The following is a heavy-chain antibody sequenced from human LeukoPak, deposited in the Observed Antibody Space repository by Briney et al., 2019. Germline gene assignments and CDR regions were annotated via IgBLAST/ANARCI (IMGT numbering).Heavy chain of an antibody. Sequence: PGGSLRLSCAASGFTFSSHWMHWVRHAPGKGLVWLSRINSDGSITTYADSVKGRFTISRDNAKNTLYLQMNGLRAEDTALYYCARGVRYSYGPGDYWGQGTLVTVSS. CDR1: GFTFSSHW. J-gene: IGHJ4*02. CDR3: ARGVRYSYGPGDY. CDR2: INSDGSIT. D-gene: IGHD5-18*01. V-gene: IGHV3-74*01.